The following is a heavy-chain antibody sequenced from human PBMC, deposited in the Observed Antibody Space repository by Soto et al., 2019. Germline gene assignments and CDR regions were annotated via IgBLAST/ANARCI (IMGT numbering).Heavy chain of an antibody. CDR1: GGTFSSYA. CDR2: IIPIFGTA. Sequence: GASVKVSCKASGGTFSSYAISWVRQAPGQGLEWMGGIIPIFGTANYAQKFQGRVTITADESTSTAYMELSSLRSEDTAVYYCARGFYYYDSSGYSKHYYYGMDVWGQGTTVTVSS. J-gene: IGHJ6*02. D-gene: IGHD3-22*01. CDR3: ARGFYYYDSSGYSKHYYYGMDV. V-gene: IGHV1-69*13.